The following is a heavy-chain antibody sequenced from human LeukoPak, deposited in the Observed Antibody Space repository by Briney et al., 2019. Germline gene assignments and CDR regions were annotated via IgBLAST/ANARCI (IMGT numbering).Heavy chain of an antibody. J-gene: IGHJ4*02. CDR2: IYPGDSDT. Sequence: GRSLRLSCKGSGYTFTSYWIGWVRQMPGKGLEWMGIIYPGDSDTRYSPSFQGQVTISADKSISTAYLQWSSLQASDTAMYYCARRLLVPAAPFDNWGQGTPVTVSS. CDR3: ARRLLVPAAPFDN. CDR1: GYTFTSYW. D-gene: IGHD2-2*01. V-gene: IGHV5-51*01.